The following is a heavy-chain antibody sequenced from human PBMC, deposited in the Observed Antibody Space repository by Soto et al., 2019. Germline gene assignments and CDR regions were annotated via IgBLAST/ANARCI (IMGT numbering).Heavy chain of an antibody. CDR2: IKFDGSVK. CDR3: VKDGGYCSSSTCYSPRNHYFDS. V-gene: IGHV3-7*04. D-gene: IGHD2-2*01. Sequence: GGSLRLSCEASGFTFSDYWMSWVRQAPGKGPEWVANIKFDGSVKQYVDSVRGRFSISRDNSRNSLFLQMNSLRAGDSAIYYCVKDGGYCSSSTCYSPRNHYFDSWGQGTLVTVSS. CDR1: GFTFSDYW. J-gene: IGHJ4*02.